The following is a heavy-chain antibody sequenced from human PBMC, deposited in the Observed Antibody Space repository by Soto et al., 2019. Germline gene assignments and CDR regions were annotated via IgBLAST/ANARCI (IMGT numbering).Heavy chain of an antibody. D-gene: IGHD3-10*01. Sequence: RASVKVSCKASGGTFSSYAISWVRQAPGQGLEWMGGIIPIFGTANYAQKFQGRVTITADESTSTAYMELSSLRSEDTAVYYCSRSLSMVRGVIIKEPLSMDVWGQGTTVTVSS. CDR1: GGTFSSYA. V-gene: IGHV1-69*13. CDR2: IIPIFGTA. CDR3: SRSLSMVRGVIIKEPLSMDV. J-gene: IGHJ6*02.